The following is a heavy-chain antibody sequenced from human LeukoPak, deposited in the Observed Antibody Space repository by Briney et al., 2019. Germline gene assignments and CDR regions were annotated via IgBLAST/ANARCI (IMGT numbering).Heavy chain of an antibody. J-gene: IGHJ4*02. D-gene: IGHD5-18*01. CDR3: AKRATAMGIFDY. Sequence: GGSLRLSCAASGFTFSSYAMHWVRQAPGKGLEWVAVISYDGSNKYYADSVKGRFTISRDNSKNTLYLQMNSLRAEDTAVYYCAKRATAMGIFDYWGQGTLVTVSS. V-gene: IGHV3-30*04. CDR2: ISYDGSNK. CDR1: GFTFSSYA.